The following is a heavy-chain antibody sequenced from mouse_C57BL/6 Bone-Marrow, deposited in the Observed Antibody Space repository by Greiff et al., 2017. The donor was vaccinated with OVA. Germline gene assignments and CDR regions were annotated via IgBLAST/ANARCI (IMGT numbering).Heavy chain of an antibody. J-gene: IGHJ2*01. V-gene: IGHV1-42*01. CDR2: INPSTGGT. CDR3: ARVIDYYGSSYDY. Sequence: VQLQQPGAELVKPGASVKISCKASGYSFTGYYMNWVKQSPEKSLEWIGEINPSTGGTTYNQKFKAKATLTVDKSSSTAYMQLKSLTSEDSAVYYCARVIDYYGSSYDYWGQGTTLTVSS. CDR1: GYSFTGYY. D-gene: IGHD1-1*01.